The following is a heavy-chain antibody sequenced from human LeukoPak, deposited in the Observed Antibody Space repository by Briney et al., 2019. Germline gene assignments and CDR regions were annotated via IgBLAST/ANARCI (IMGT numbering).Heavy chain of an antibody. D-gene: IGHD4-17*01. Sequence: SETLSLTCTVSGGSISSYYWSWIRQPPGKGLEWIGYIYYSGSTNYNPSLKSRVTISVDTSKNQFSLKLSSVTAADTAVYCCARAGVRLRGFYYMDVWGKGTTVTVSS. CDR3: ARAGVRLRGFYYMDV. J-gene: IGHJ6*03. V-gene: IGHV4-59*01. CDR2: IYYSGST. CDR1: GGSISSYY.